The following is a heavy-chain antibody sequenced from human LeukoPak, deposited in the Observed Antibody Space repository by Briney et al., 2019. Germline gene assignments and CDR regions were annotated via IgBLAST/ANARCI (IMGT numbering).Heavy chain of an antibody. CDR3: ASGPRPRFDPYCSGGSCHFDY. CDR2: INHSGST. Sequence: PSETLSLTCAVYGGSFSGYYWSWIRQPPGKGLEWIGEINHSGSTNYNPSLKSRVTISVDTSKNQFSLKLSSVTAADTAVYYCASGPRPRFDPYCSGGSCHFDYWGQGTLVTVSS. J-gene: IGHJ4*02. CDR1: GGSFSGYY. V-gene: IGHV4-34*01. D-gene: IGHD2-15*01.